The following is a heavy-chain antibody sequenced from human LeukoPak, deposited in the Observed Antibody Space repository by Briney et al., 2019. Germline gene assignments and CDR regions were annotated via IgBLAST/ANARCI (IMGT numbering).Heavy chain of an antibody. D-gene: IGHD3-22*01. V-gene: IGHV1-2*02. CDR3: ARDFYDSSGYYWVDY. CDR1: GNTFTSYG. Sequence: ASVKVSCKASGNTFTSYGISWLRQAPGQGLEWMGWINPNSGGTNYAQKFQGRVTMTRDTSISTAYMELSRLRSDDTAVYYCARDFYDSSGYYWVDYWGQGTLVTVSS. CDR2: INPNSGGT. J-gene: IGHJ4*02.